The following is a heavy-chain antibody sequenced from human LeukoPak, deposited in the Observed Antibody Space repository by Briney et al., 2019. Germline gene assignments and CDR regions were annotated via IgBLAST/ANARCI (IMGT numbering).Heavy chain of an antibody. CDR3: AREKMLMPEFEF. D-gene: IGHD2-2*01. CDR2: INPNSGAT. J-gene: IGHJ4*02. Sequence: ASVKVSCKSSGDTFIDYSIHWVRQAPGQGLEWMGWINPNSGATKYAQKFQGRVSITRDTSINTAYMDLTNLRSDYTAIFYGAREKMLMPEFEFWGQGTLVTVSA. V-gene: IGHV1-2*02. CDR1: GDTFIDYS.